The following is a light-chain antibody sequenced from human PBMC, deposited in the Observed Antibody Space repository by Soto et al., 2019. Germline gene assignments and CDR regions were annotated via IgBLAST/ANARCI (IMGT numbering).Light chain of an antibody. CDR2: AAS. CDR1: QSISSY. J-gene: IGKJ1*01. V-gene: IGKV1-39*01. CDR3: QQYGSSPLT. Sequence: DIQMTQSPSSLSASVGDRVTITCRASQSISSYLNWYQQKPGKAPKLLIYAASSLQSGVPSRFSGSGSGTDFTLTISRVEPEDFAVYYCQQYGSSPLTFGQGTKVDIK.